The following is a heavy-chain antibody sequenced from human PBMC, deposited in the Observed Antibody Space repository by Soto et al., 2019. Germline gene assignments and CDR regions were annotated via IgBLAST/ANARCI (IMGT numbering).Heavy chain of an antibody. CDR1: GYTFTGYY. CDR3: ASTVVVPHDALDI. CDR2: ITPFNGNT. Sequence: SVKVSCKASGYTFTGYYMHWVRQAPGQALEWMGWITPFNGNTNYAQKFQDRVTITRGRSMSTAYMELSSLRSEDTAMYYCASTVVVPHDALDIWGQGTIVTVSS. J-gene: IGHJ3*02. D-gene: IGHD2-15*01. V-gene: IGHV1-45*02.